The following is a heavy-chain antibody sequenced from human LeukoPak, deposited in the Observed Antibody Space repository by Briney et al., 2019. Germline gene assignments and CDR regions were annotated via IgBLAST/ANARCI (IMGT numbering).Heavy chain of an antibody. D-gene: IGHD3-9*01. CDR2: IRNDGSMK. V-gene: IGHV3-30*02. CDR1: GFIFSNYG. CDR3: AKGRWGLTINNFDI. Sequence: GGSLRLSCAASGFIFSNYGMHWVRQTPAKGLEWVAFIRNDGSMKYYADSVKGRFTISRDSSKNTLYLQMNSLRGEDTAVYYCAKGRWGLTINNFDIWGQGTMVTVSS. J-gene: IGHJ3*02.